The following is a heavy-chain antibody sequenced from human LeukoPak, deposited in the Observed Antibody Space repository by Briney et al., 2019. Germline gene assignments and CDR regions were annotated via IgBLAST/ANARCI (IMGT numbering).Heavy chain of an antibody. CDR3: ARTPISCGGDCYSRYYYYYGTDV. V-gene: IGHV3-21*01. Sequence: GGSLRLSCAASGFTVSSNYMSWVRQAPGKGLEWVSSISSSSSYIYYADSVKGRFTISRDNAKNSLYLQMNSLRAEDTAVYYCARTPISCGGDCYSRYYYYYGTDVWGQGTTVTVSS. D-gene: IGHD2-21*02. CDR2: ISSSSSYI. CDR1: GFTVSSNY. J-gene: IGHJ6*02.